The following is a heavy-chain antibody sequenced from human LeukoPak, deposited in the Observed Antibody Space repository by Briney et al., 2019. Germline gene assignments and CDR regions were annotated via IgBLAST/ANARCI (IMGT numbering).Heavy chain of an antibody. J-gene: IGHJ5*02. D-gene: IGHD3-3*01. CDR2: IIPIFGIA. CDR1: GGTFSSYA. Sequence: SVKVSCKASGGTFSSYAISWVRQAPGQGLEWMGRIIPIFGIANYAQKFQGRVTITADKSTSTAYMELSSVRSEDTAVYYCARDWTLDFWRCYLPSVWFDPWGQGTLVTVSS. V-gene: IGHV1-69*04. CDR3: ARDWTLDFWRCYLPSVWFDP.